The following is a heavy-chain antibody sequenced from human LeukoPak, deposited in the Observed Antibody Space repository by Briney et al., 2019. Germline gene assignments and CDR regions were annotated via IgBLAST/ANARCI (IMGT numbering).Heavy chain of an antibody. D-gene: IGHD6-13*01. CDR3: ARGKAAAGLDDAFDI. CDR1: GDSISSYY. CDR2: IYYSGST. J-gene: IGHJ3*02. Sequence: SETLSLTCTVSGDSISSYYWNWIRQPPGKGLEWIGYIYYSGSTNYNPSLKSRVTISVDTSKNQFSLKLSSVTAADTAVYYCARGKAAAGLDDAFDIWGQGTMVTVSS. V-gene: IGHV4-59*08.